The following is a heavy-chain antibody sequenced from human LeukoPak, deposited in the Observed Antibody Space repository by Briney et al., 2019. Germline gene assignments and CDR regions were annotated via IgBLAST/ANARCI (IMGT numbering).Heavy chain of an antibody. V-gene: IGHV4-39*07. CDR3: ARVTTVTTYYVGNDAFDI. CDR1: GGSISSSSYY. Sequence: SETLSLTCTVSGGSISSSSYYWGWIRQPPGKGLEWIGSIYYSGSTYYNPSLKSRVTISVDTSKNQFSLKLSSVTAADTAVYYCARVTTVTTYYVGNDAFDIWGQGTMVTVSS. CDR2: IYYSGST. J-gene: IGHJ3*02. D-gene: IGHD4-17*01.